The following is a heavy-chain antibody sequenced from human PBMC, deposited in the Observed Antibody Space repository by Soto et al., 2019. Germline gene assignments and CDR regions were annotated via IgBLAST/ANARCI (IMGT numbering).Heavy chain of an antibody. Sequence: PGGSLRLSCASSGFTVSSSYMSWARQAPGKGLEWVSVIYSGGSTYYADSVKGRFTISRDNSKNTLYLQMNSLRAEDTAVYYCARDRVSGFYYYYGMDVWGQGTTVTVS. CDR1: GFTVSSSY. CDR3: ARDRVSGFYYYYGMDV. D-gene: IGHD3-10*01. J-gene: IGHJ6*02. CDR2: IYSGGST. V-gene: IGHV3-53*01.